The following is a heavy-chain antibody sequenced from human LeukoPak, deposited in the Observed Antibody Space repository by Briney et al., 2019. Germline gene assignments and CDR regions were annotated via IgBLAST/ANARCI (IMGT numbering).Heavy chain of an antibody. CDR3: ASSRGCSSTSCYFN. J-gene: IGHJ4*02. D-gene: IGHD2-2*01. CDR1: GGTFSSYA. Sequence: GASVKVSRKASGGTFSSYAISWVRQAPGQGLEWMGGIIPIFGTANYAQKFQGRVTITADESTSTAYMELSSLRSEDTAVYYCASSRGCSSTSCYFNWGQGTLVTVSS. V-gene: IGHV1-69*13. CDR2: IIPIFGTA.